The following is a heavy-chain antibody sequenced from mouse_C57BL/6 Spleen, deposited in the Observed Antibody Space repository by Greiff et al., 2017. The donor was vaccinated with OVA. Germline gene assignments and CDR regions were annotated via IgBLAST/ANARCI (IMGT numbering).Heavy chain of an antibody. CDR1: GYTFTSYW. CDR2: IDPSDSYT. J-gene: IGHJ2*01. D-gene: IGHD4-1*01. V-gene: IGHV1-69*01. CDR3: ARNWEGYFDD. Sequence: QVQLQQSGAELVRPGASVTLSCKASGYTFTSYWMHWVKQRPGQGLEWIGEIDPSDSYTNYNQKFKGKSTLTVDKSSSTAYMQLSSLTSEDSAVYYCARNWEGYFDDWGQGTTLTVSS.